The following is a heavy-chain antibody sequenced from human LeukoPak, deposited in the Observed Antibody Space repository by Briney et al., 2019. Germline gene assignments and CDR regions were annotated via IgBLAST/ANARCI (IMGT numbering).Heavy chain of an antibody. Sequence: GGSLRLSCAASGFTLSIYAMNWVRQAPGKGLEWVSYITSGRGTTDSADSVKGRFTISRDNSKNTLYLQMNSLRAEDTAVYYCARAPRGDYFDYWGQGTLVTVSS. V-gene: IGHV3-48*01. CDR2: ITSGRGTT. D-gene: IGHD3-10*01. CDR3: ARAPRGDYFDY. CDR1: GFTLSIYA. J-gene: IGHJ4*02.